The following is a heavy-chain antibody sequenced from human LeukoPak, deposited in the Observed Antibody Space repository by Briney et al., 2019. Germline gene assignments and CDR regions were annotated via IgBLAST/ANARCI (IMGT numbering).Heavy chain of an antibody. V-gene: IGHV4-59*01. CDR1: GGSISSYY. CDR3: ASFRGAVGEIVY. Sequence: PSETLSLTCTVSGGSISSYYWSWIRQPPGKGLEWIGYIYYSGSTNYNPSLKSRVTISVDTSKNQFSLKLGSVTAADTAVYYCASFRGAVGEIVYWGQGTLVTVSS. CDR2: IYYSGST. J-gene: IGHJ4*02. D-gene: IGHD3-16*01.